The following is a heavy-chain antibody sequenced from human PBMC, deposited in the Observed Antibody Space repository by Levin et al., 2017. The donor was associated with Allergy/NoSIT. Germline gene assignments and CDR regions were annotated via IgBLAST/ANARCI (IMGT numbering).Heavy chain of an antibody. J-gene: IGHJ4*02. V-gene: IGHV3-30*18. CDR2: ISYDGSNK. CDR1: GFTFSSYG. D-gene: IGHD3-3*01. Sequence: GESLKISCAASGFTFSSYGMHWVRQAPGKGLEWVAVISYDGSNKYYADSVKGRFTISRDNSKNTLYLQMNSLRAEDTAVYYCAKGPLTMAAKQTGYFDYWGQGTLVTVSS. CDR3: AKGPLTMAAKQTGYFDY.